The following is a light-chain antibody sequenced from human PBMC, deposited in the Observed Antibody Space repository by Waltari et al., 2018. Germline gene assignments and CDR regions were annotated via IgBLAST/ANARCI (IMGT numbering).Light chain of an antibody. CDR2: GVS. Sequence: IVLTQSPGTLSLSPGERATLSCRASQSITTTYLAWSQQQPGQAPRLLIYGVSIRATGIPDRFSGSGSGTDFTLTISRLEPEDFAMYYCQQYGTSSMYTFGKGTKLEIK. CDR1: QSITTTY. J-gene: IGKJ2*01. CDR3: QQYGTSSMYT. V-gene: IGKV3-20*01.